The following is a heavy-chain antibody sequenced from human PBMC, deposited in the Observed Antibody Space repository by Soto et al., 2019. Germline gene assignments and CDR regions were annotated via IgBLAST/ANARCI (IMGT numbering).Heavy chain of an antibody. D-gene: IGHD5-12*01. Sequence: SETLSLTCTVSGGSISSGDYYWSWIRQPPGKGLEWIGYIYYSGSTYYNPSLKSRVTISVDTSKNQFSLKLSSVTAADTAVYYCARGYSGYDGAAYDYWGQGTLVTSPQ. CDR3: ARGYSGYDGAAYDY. CDR1: GGSISSGDYY. V-gene: IGHV4-30-4*01. CDR2: IYYSGST. J-gene: IGHJ4*02.